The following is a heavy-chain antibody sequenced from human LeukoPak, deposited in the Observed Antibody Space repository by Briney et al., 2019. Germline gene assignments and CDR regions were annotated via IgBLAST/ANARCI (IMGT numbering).Heavy chain of an antibody. V-gene: IGHV4-59*01. D-gene: IGHD6-19*01. Sequence: SETLSLTCTVSGGSIISFYWSWIRQVPGKGLEWIGYIFYTGTTYYNPSLKSRVTISVDTSKNQFSPRLSSVTAADTAVYYCARESEAVAGSADNWFDPWGQGTLVTVSS. J-gene: IGHJ5*02. CDR2: IFYTGTT. CDR3: ARESEAVAGSADNWFDP. CDR1: GGSIISFY.